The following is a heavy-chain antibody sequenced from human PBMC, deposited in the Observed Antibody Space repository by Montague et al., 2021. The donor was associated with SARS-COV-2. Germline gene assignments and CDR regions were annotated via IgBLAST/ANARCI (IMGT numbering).Heavy chain of an antibody. CDR1: GGSITRYYY. V-gene: IGHV4-39*01. D-gene: IGHD3-10*01. CDR3: ARPLVRGVPKAFDI. CDR2: IYNSGTT. J-gene: IGHJ3*02. Sequence: SETLSLTCTVSGGSITRYYYCGWLRQPPGKRLGWVGNIYNSGTTFINPSLESRVTITVDAYKNQFSLNLTAVTAADTALYYCARPLVRGVPKAFDIWGQGALGIGSS.